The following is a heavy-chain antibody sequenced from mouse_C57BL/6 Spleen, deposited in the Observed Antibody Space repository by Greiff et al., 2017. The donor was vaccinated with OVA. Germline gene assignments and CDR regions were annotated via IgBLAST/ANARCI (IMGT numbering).Heavy chain of an antibody. CDR1: GYTFPSYW. D-gene: IGHD2-4*01. CDR2: IYPGSGST. CDR3: ARADYLY. Sequence: QFQLQQPGAELVTPGASVTLSCTSSGYTFPSYWLTWVKQRPGQGLEWIGDIYPGSGSTNYNEKFKSKATLTVDTSSSTAYMQLSSLTSEDSAVYYCARADYLYWGQGTTLTVSS. J-gene: IGHJ2*01. V-gene: IGHV1-55*01.